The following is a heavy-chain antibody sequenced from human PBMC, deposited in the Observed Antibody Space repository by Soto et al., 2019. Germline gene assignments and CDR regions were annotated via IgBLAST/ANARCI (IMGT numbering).Heavy chain of an antibody. CDR1: GFSFSTYA. CDR3: ARDLSQ. J-gene: IGHJ4*02. CDR2: INSASTTT. V-gene: IGHV3-48*02. Sequence: DVQLVESGGGLVQPGGSLRLSCAAAGFSFSTYAIHWVRQAPGKGLEWISYINSASTTTFHADSVKGRFTVSRDNAKDTAYRQMSGLRHEDTAFYYCARDLSQWGQGTLVTVSS.